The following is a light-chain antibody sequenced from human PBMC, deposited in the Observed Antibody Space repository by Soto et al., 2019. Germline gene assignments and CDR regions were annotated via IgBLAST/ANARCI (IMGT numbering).Light chain of an antibody. V-gene: IGKV1-5*01. Sequence: DIQMTQSPSTLSASVGDRVTITCRASQNINRWLAWYQQKPGKAPKLLIYDASSLESGVPSRFSGSGSETEFTLTISSLQPDDFATYYCQRYDTFSPWTFGQGTKVEIK. CDR2: DAS. CDR3: QRYDTFSPWT. J-gene: IGKJ1*01. CDR1: QNINRW.